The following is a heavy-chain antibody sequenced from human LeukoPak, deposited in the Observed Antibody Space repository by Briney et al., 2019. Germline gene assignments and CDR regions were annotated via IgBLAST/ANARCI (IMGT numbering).Heavy chain of an antibody. V-gene: IGHV7-4-1*02. D-gene: IGHD5-12*01. CDR3: ARGSSLTRGYSGYDDAFDI. J-gene: IGHJ3*02. CDR2: INTNTGNP. CDR1: GYTFTSYA. Sequence: ASVKVSCKASGYTFTSYAMNWVRQAPGQGLEWMGWINTNTGNPAYAQGFTGRFVFSLDTSVSTAYLQISSLKAEDTAVYYCARGSSLTRGYSGYDDAFDIWGQGTMVTVSS.